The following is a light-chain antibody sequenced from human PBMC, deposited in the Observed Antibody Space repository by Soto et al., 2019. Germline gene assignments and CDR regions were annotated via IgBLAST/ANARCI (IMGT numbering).Light chain of an antibody. CDR3: QQYNNGWT. V-gene: IGKV3-15*01. CDR2: GAS. J-gene: IGKJ1*01. CDR1: QSVSSN. Sequence: EIVMTQSPATLSVSPGERATLSCRASQSVSSNLAWYQQKPGQAPRLLIYGASTRATGIPARFSGSGSGTEFTLTISSLQAEDFAVYYYQQYNNGWTFGQGTKVELK.